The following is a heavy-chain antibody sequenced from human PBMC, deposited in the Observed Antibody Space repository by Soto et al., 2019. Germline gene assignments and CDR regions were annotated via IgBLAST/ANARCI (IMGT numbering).Heavy chain of an antibody. CDR1: GYTFTSYA. J-gene: IGHJ6*02. CDR3: ARQTTGQYYYYYGMDV. CDR2: INAGNGNT. D-gene: IGHD4-17*01. V-gene: IGHV1-3*01. Sequence: GASVKVSCKASGYTFTSYAMHWVRQAPGQRLEWMGWINAGNGNTKYSQKFQGRVTITRDTSASTAYMELSSLRSEDTAVYYCARQTTGQYYYYYGMDVWGQGTTVTVSS.